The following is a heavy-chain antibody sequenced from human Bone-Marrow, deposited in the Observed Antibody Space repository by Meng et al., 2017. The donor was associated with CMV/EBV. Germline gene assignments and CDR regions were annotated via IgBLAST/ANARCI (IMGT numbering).Heavy chain of an antibody. D-gene: IGHD2-21*01. Sequence: GESLKISCAASGFTFSSYWMSWVRQAPGKGLEWVSTISGSGVSTYYADSVKGRFTISRDNSKNTLYLQMNSLRAEDTAVFYCAKDEGDWSWYFELWGRGTLVTVSS. J-gene: IGHJ2*01. CDR1: GFTFSSYW. CDR2: ISGSGVST. CDR3: AKDEGDWSWYFEL. V-gene: IGHV3-23*01.